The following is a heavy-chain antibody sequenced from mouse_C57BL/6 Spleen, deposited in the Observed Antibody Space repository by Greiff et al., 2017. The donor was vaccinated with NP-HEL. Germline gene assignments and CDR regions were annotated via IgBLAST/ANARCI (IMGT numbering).Heavy chain of an antibody. V-gene: IGHV1-15*01. J-gene: IGHJ4*01. CDR2: IDPETGGT. CDR3: TRCVTTVVATNAMDY. CDR1: GYTFTDYE. D-gene: IGHD1-1*01. Sequence: QVQLQQSGAELVRPGASVTLSCKASGYTFTDYEMHWVKQTPVHGLEWIGAIDPETGGTAYNQKFKGKAILTADKSSSTAYMELRSLTSEDSAVYYCTRCVTTVVATNAMDYWGQGTSVTVSS.